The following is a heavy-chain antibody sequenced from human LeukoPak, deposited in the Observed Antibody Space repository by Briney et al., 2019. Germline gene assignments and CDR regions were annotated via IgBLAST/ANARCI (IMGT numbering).Heavy chain of an antibody. CDR2: TSPDETFT. V-gene: IGHV3-74*01. J-gene: IGHJ4*02. CDR1: GFTLSNYW. CDR3: ARDLRASDH. Sequence: GGSLRLSCAASGFTLSNYWMYWVRQAPGKGLVRVSRTSPDETFTAYADSVKGRFSISRDIAKNTFYLQMNSLRAEDTAVYYCARDLRASDHWGQGTLVTVSS.